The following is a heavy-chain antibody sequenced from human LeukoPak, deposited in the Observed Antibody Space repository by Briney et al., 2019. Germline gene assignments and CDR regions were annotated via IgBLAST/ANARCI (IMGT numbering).Heavy chain of an antibody. J-gene: IGHJ4*02. Sequence: SETLSLTCTVSGSSISSYYWSWIRQPPGKGLEWIGYIYYSGSTNYNPSLKSRVTISVDTSKNQFSLKLSSVTAAETAVYYCARTRYSGRYGDYFDYWGQGTLVTVSS. V-gene: IGHV4-59*08. CDR1: GSSISSYY. D-gene: IGHD1-26*01. CDR2: IYYSGST. CDR3: ARTRYSGRYGDYFDY.